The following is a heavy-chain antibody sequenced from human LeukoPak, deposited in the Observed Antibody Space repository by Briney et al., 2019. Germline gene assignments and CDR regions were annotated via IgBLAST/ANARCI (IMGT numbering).Heavy chain of an antibody. CDR2: ISYDGSNK. D-gene: IGHD5-24*01. J-gene: IGHJ4*02. V-gene: IGHV3-30*04. CDR1: GFTFRSYA. Sequence: GGSLRLFCAASGFTFRSYAMHWVRQAPGKGLGWVAVISYDGSNKYYADSVKGRFTISRDNSKNTLYLQMNSLRAEGTAVYYCARDPLQMATITRTFDYWGQGTLVTVSS. CDR3: ARDPLQMATITRTFDY.